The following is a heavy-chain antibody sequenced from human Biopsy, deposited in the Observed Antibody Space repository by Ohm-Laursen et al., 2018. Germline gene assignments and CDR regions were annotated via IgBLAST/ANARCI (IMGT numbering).Heavy chain of an antibody. Sequence: SDTLSLTCGVYGGSFSGYYCSWIRQPPGKGLEWIGEINDSGRTNYNPSLRSRVTFSVDTSKNQFSLKLSSVTAADTAVYYCARGTNYYGSGRNRHWFDPWGQGTQVTVSP. D-gene: IGHD3-10*01. V-gene: IGHV4-34*01. CDR3: ARGTNYYGSGRNRHWFDP. CDR2: INDSGRT. CDR1: GGSFSGYY. J-gene: IGHJ5*02.